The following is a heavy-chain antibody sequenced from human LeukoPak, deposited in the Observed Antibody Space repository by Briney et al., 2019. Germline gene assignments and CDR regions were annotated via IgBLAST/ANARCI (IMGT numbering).Heavy chain of an antibody. CDR3: ARDKAGAAASWFDP. Sequence: SETLSLTCTVTRDTISSSTYYWGWIRQPPGKGLEWIGSIYYSGSTNYNPSLKSRATISVNTSTTQFSLTLSSVTAADTAVYYCARDKAGAAASWFDPWGQGTLVTVSS. D-gene: IGHD6-13*01. CDR1: RDTISSSTYY. CDR2: IYYSGST. J-gene: IGHJ5*02. V-gene: IGHV4-39*07.